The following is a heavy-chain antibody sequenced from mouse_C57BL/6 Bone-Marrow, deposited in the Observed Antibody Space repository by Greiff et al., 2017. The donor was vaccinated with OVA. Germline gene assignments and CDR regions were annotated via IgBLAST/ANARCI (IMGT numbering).Heavy chain of an antibody. CDR2: ITPSTGGT. CDR1: GYSFTGYY. CDR3: ARSSPITTVVAKGFAY. V-gene: IGHV1-42*01. J-gene: IGHJ3*01. Sequence: EVQLQESGPELVKPGASVKISCKASGYSFTGYYMNWVKQSPEKSLEWIGEITPSTGGTTYNQKFKAKATLTVDKSSSTAYMQLKSLTSEDSAVYYCARSSPITTVVAKGFAYWGQGTLVTVSA. D-gene: IGHD1-1*01.